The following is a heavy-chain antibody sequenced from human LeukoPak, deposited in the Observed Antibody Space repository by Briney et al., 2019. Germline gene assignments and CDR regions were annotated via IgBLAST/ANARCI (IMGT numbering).Heavy chain of an antibody. Sequence: SDTLSLTCTVSGVSMNNNYWSWIRQSAGRGLEWIGRIYSTGTTDYNPFLDSRVTMSVDTSKNQFSLNLSSVTAADTAVYFCARDRAVDLDSSGFFYNRGLDCWGQGTLVTVSS. D-gene: IGHD3-22*01. CDR1: GVSMNNNY. J-gene: IGHJ4*02. CDR2: IYSTGTT. V-gene: IGHV4-4*07. CDR3: ARDRAVDLDSSGFFYNRGLDC.